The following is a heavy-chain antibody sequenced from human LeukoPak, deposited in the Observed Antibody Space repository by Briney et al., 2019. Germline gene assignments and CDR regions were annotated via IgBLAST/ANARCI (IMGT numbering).Heavy chain of an antibody. CDR2: INPNSGGT. J-gene: IGHJ4*02. Sequence: ASVKVSCKASGGTFSSHAISWVRQAPGQGLEWMGWINPNSGGTNYAQKFQGRVTMTRDVSTSTVYMELSSLRSEDTAVYYCARDYGESRALDYWGQGTLVTVSS. CDR1: GGTFSSHA. CDR3: ARDYGESRALDY. D-gene: IGHD3-10*01. V-gene: IGHV1-69*05.